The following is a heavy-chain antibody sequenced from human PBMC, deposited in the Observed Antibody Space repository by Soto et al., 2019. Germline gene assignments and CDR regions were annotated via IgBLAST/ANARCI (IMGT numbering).Heavy chain of an antibody. CDR1: DGSFNGYY. CDR2: INHSGST. Sequence: PSETLSLTCAVYDGSFNGYYWTWIRQPPGKGLEWIGEINHSGSTNYNPSLKSRVTISVDTSKNQFSLKLSSVTAADTAVYYCARGYPLVVVAAYRIGWFDPWGQGTLVTVSS. J-gene: IGHJ5*02. CDR3: ARGYPLVVVAAYRIGWFDP. D-gene: IGHD2-15*01. V-gene: IGHV4-34*01.